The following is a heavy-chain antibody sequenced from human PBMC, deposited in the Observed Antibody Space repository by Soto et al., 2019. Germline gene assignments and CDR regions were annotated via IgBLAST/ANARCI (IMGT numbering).Heavy chain of an antibody. D-gene: IGHD2-8*01. CDR2: ISGSGGST. CDR3: AKEDDAWTNGHFDI. Sequence: EGQLLESGGGLVQPGGSLRLSCAASGFTFSSYDMSWVRQAPGNGLEWVSAISGSGGSTYYADSVKGRFTISRDNSKNTLYVQMHSLRAEDTAIYYCAKEDDAWTNGHFDIWGQGTMVIVSS. V-gene: IGHV3-23*01. J-gene: IGHJ3*02. CDR1: GFTFSSYD.